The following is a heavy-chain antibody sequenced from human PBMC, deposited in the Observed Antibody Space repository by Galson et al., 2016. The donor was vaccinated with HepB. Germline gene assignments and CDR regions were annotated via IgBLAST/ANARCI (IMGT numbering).Heavy chain of an antibody. Sequence: SLRLSCAASGFIFNSYSMNWVRQAPGKGLEWVSGISDSGGSTHFADSVMGRFTVSRDNSKNTLYLQMNSLRVDDTAVYYCAKGTTLQVHFGYFDHWGQGTLVTVSS. CDR2: ISDSGGST. CDR1: GFIFNSYS. J-gene: IGHJ4*02. CDR3: AKGTTLQVHFGYFDH. V-gene: IGHV3-23*01. D-gene: IGHD1/OR15-1a*01.